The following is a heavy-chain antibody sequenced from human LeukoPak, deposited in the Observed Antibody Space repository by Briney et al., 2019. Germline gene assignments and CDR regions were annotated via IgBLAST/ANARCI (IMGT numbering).Heavy chain of an antibody. CDR2: ISWNSGSI. J-gene: IGHJ6*02. D-gene: IGHD6-25*01. V-gene: IGHV3-9*01. CDR3: AKDTGYNLGIMDV. Sequence: PGRSLRLSCAASGFTFDDYAMHWVRQAPGKGLEWVSGISWNSGSIGYADSVKGRFTISRDNAKNSLYLQMNSLRAEDTALYYCAKDTGYNLGIMDVWGQGTTVTVSS. CDR1: GFTFDDYA.